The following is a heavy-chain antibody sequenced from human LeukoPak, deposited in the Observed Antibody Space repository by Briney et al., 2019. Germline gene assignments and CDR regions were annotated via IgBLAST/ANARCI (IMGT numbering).Heavy chain of an antibody. Sequence: GGSLRLSCAASGFTFSTYTMNWVRQAPGKGLEWVSSISSSSYFIYYADSVRGRFTISRDNAKNSLYLQMNSLRDEDTAVYYCAKDRDDYLDYWGQGTLVTVSS. V-gene: IGHV3-21*01. J-gene: IGHJ4*02. D-gene: IGHD3-10*01. CDR1: GFTFSTYT. CDR2: ISSSSYFI. CDR3: AKDRDDYLDY.